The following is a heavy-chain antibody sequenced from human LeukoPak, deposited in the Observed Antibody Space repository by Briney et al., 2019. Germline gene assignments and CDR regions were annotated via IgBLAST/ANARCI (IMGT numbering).Heavy chain of an antibody. V-gene: IGHV6-1*01. D-gene: IGHD3-10*01. CDR3: TGGGLVRGTLHWFDP. Sequence: SQTLSLTCAISGDSVSGGGAGWNWIRQTPSRGLEWLGRIYYRSKWYSDYAISLKSRITINPDTSRNQFSLQLNSVTHDDTAVYYCTGGGLVRGTLHWFDPWGQGTLVTVSS. J-gene: IGHJ5*02. CDR2: IYYRSKWYS. CDR1: GDSVSGGGAG.